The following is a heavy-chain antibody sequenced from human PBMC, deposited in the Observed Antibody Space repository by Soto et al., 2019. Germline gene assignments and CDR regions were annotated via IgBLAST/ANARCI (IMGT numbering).Heavy chain of an antibody. CDR1: GGSISSGDYY. D-gene: IGHD3-3*01. V-gene: IGHV4-30-4*01. J-gene: IGHJ5*02. Sequence: SETLSLTCTVSGGSISSGDYYWSWIRQPPGKGLEWIGYIYYSGSSYYNPSLKSRVSISIDTSKNQFSLKLSSVTAADTAVYYCARSRISIFGILIIGSSFDPWGQGSLVTV. CDR3: ARSRISIFGILIIGSSFDP. CDR2: IYYSGSS.